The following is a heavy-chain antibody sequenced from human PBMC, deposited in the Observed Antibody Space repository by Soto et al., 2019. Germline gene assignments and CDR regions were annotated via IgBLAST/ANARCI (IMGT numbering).Heavy chain of an antibody. D-gene: IGHD3-10*01. CDR2: IYHSGST. Sequence: SETLSLTCAVSGGSISSSNWWSWVRQPPGKGLEWIGEIYHSGSTNYNPSLKSRVTISVDKSKNQFSLKLSSVTAADTAGYYCARAYGSGSYESPIYYYGMDVWGQGTTVTVSS. CDR3: ARAYGSGSYESPIYYYGMDV. CDR1: GGSISSSNW. J-gene: IGHJ6*02. V-gene: IGHV4-4*02.